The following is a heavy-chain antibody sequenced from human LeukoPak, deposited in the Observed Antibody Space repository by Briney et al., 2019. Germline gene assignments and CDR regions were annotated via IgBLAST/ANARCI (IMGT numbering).Heavy chain of an antibody. CDR3: AGGGYCSSTSRYGMGFYAFDI. V-gene: IGHV1-2*02. CDR1: GYTFTGYY. Sequence: GASVKVSCKASGYTFTGYYMHWVRQAPGQGLEWMGWINPNSGGTNYAQKFQGRVTMTRDTSISTAYMELSRLRSGDTAVYYCAGGGYCSSTSRYGMGFYAFDIWGQGTMVTVSS. J-gene: IGHJ3*02. CDR2: INPNSGGT. D-gene: IGHD2-2*01.